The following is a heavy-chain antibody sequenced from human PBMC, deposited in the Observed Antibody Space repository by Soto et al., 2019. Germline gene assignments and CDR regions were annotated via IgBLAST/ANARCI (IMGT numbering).Heavy chain of an antibody. Sequence: QVHLVQSGAEVKQPGASVKVSCKGSGYAFTTYGITWVRQAPGQGLEWMGWSSAHNGNTNYAQKLQGRVTVTRDTSTSTAYMELRSLRSDDTAVYYCARGRYGAYWGQGALVTVSS. CDR2: SSAHNGNT. D-gene: IGHD3-10*01. V-gene: IGHV1-18*01. CDR3: ARGRYGAY. CDR1: GYAFTTYG. J-gene: IGHJ4*02.